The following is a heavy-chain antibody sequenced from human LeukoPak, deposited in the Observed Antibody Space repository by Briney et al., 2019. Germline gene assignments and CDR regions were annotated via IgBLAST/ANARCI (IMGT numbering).Heavy chain of an antibody. Sequence: SETLSLTCTVSGGSISSSSYYWGWIRQPPGKGLEWIGSIYYSGSSNYNPSLKSRVAISVDTSKNQFSLKLSSVTAADTAVYYCARSSAGTTWSFDCWGQGTLVTVSS. V-gene: IGHV4-39*07. CDR1: GGSISSSSYY. CDR3: ARSSAGTTWSFDC. D-gene: IGHD1-7*01. J-gene: IGHJ4*02. CDR2: IYYSGSS.